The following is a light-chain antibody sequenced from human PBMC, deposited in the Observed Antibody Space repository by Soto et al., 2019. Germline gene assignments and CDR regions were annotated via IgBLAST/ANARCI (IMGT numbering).Light chain of an antibody. CDR3: CSVTRSNSLV. Sequence: QSALTQPASVSGSPGQSITISCTGTTSDVGGYNYVSWYQQHPGRAPKLLIYEVTDRPSGVSSRFSGSKSGNTASLTISGLQAEDEAYYYCCSVTRSNSLVFGGGTKLTVL. CDR2: EVT. J-gene: IGLJ2*01. V-gene: IGLV2-14*01. CDR1: TSDVGGYNY.